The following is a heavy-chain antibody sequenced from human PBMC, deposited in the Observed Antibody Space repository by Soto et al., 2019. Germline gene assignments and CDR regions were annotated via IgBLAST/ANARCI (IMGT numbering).Heavy chain of an antibody. CDR3: ARVDSSSWYY. J-gene: IGHJ4*02. V-gene: IGHV3-11*06. Sequence: GGSLRLSCAASGFTFSDYYMSWIRQAPGKGLEWVSYISSSSSYTNYADSVEGRFTISRDNAKNSLYLQMNSLRAEDTAVYYCARVDSSSWYYWGQGTLVTVSS. D-gene: IGHD6-13*01. CDR1: GFTFSDYY. CDR2: ISSSSSYT.